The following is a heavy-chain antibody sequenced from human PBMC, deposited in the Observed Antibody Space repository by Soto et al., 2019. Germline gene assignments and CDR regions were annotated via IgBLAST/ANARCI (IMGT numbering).Heavy chain of an antibody. CDR2: IYYSGST. J-gene: IGHJ4*02. CDR1: GGSISSGGYY. V-gene: IGHV4-31*03. CDR3: ARCGRTRVRGAPFAY. D-gene: IGHD3-10*01. Sequence: SETLSLTCTVSGGSISSGGYYWSWIRQHPGKGLEWIGYIYYSGSTYYNPSLKSRVTISVDTSKNQFSLKLSSVTAADTAVYYCARCGRTRVRGAPFAYGGQGTLVPVSS.